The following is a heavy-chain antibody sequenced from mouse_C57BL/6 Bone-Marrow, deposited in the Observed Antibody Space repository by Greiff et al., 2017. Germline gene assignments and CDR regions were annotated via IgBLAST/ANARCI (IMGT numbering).Heavy chain of an antibody. V-gene: IGHV1-69*01. Sequence: QVQLQQPGAELVMPGASVTLSCKASGYTFTSYWMHWVKQRPGQGLEWIGEIDPSDSYTNYNQKFKGKSTLTVDKSSSTAYMQISSLTSEDSAVYYCARDYSGRSYYFDYWGQGTTLTVSS. J-gene: IGHJ2*01. CDR3: ARDYSGRSYYFDY. D-gene: IGHD1-1*01. CDR1: GYTFTSYW. CDR2: IDPSDSYT.